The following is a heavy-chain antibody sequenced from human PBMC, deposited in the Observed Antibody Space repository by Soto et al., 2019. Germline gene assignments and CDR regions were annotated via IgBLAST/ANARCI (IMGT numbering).Heavy chain of an antibody. CDR2: ITSSSTYI. D-gene: IGHD3-22*01. CDR3: ATGGDSSGFQSYSYYGMDV. CDR1: GFSFSPYI. V-gene: IGHV3-21*01. Sequence: PGGSLRLSCSASGFSFSPYILNLVRQAPGKGLEWVSSITSSSTYIYYADSVRGRFTISRDNAKNSLSLQMNSLRAEDSAVYYCATGGDSSGFQSYSYYGMDVWGQGTKVTVSS. J-gene: IGHJ6*02.